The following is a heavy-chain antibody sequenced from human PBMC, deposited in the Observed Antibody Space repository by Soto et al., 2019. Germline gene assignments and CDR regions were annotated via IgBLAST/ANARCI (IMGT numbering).Heavy chain of an antibody. CDR1: GDTFSSFA. CDR2: IIPIFRTP. V-gene: IGHV1-69*12. D-gene: IGHD1-1*01. J-gene: IGHJ6*02. Sequence: QVQLVQSGAEVKKPGSSVKVSCKASGDTFSSFAISWVRQAPGQGLEWMGGIIPIFRTPNYAQKFPGRVTITAAECTSTASMELSSLRSAATAVYYCARDKGRPQLGGNYYSALDVWGQGTAVIVSS. CDR3: ARDKGRPQLGGNYYSALDV.